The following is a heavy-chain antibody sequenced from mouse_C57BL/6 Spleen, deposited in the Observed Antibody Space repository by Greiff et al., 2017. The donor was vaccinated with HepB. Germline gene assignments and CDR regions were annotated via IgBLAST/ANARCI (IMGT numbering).Heavy chain of an antibody. Sequence: VKLQESGPELVKPGASVKISCKASGYAFSSSWMNWVKQRPGKGLEWIGRIYPGDGDTNYNGKFKGKATLTADKSSSTAYMQLSSLTSEDSAVYFCARGGSPDWFAYWGQGTLVTVSA. D-gene: IGHD1-1*02. V-gene: IGHV1-82*01. CDR3: ARGGSPDWFAY. CDR2: IYPGDGDT. J-gene: IGHJ3*01. CDR1: GYAFSSSW.